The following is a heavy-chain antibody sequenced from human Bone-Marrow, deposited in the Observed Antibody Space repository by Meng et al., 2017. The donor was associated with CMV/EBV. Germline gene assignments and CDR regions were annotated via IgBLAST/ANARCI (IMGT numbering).Heavy chain of an antibody. CDR1: GASVNSGDYY. Sequence: SETLSLTCSVSGASVNSGDYYWSWIRQPPGKGLEWIGYIYYSGNTKYNPSLKSRVTISVDTSKNQFSLKLTSVTAADTAVYYCARDVRDRFDPWGQGTLVTVSS. CDR3: ARDVRDRFDP. J-gene: IGHJ5*02. CDR2: IYYSGNT. V-gene: IGHV4-61*08.